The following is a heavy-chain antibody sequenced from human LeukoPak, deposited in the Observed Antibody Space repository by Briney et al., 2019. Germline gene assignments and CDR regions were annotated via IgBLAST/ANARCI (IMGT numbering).Heavy chain of an antibody. CDR2: INHSGST. J-gene: IGHJ4*02. D-gene: IGHD3-3*01. Sequence: SETLSLTCAVYGGSFSGYYWSWIRQPPGKGLEWIGEINHSGSTNYNPSLKSRVTISVDTSKNQFSLKLSSVTAADTAVYYCARHLTTPYYDSWSGYYSFYFDYWGQGTLVTVSS. CDR1: GGSFSGYY. V-gene: IGHV4-34*01. CDR3: ARHLTTPYYDSWSGYYSFYFDY.